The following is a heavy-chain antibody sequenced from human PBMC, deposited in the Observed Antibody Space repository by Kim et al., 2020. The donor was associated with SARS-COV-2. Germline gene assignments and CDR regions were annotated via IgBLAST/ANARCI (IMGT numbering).Heavy chain of an antibody. V-gene: IGHV3-23*01. CDR1: GFTFSSYA. D-gene: IGHD3-22*01. Sequence: GGSLRLSCAASGFTFSSYAMSWVRQAPGKGLEWVSAISGSGGSTYYADSVKGRFTISRDNSKNTLYLQMNSLRAEDTAVYYCAKWGDYYYDSSGYYFFDYWGQGTLVTVSS. CDR3: AKWGDYYYDSSGYYFFDY. CDR2: ISGSGGST. J-gene: IGHJ4*02.